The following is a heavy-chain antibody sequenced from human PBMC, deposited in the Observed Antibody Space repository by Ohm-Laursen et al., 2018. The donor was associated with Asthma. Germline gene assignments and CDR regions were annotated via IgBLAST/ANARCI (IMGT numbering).Heavy chain of an antibody. J-gene: IGHJ4*02. CDR2: ISYDGSNK. CDR1: GFTFSSYG. V-gene: IGHV3-30*18. Sequence: SLRLSCTASGFTFSSYGMHWVRQAPGKGLEWVAVISYDGSNKYYADSVKGRFTISRDNSKNTLYLQMNSLRAEDTAVYYCAKDHRIAVAGTPDYWGQGTLVTVSS. D-gene: IGHD6-19*01. CDR3: AKDHRIAVAGTPDY.